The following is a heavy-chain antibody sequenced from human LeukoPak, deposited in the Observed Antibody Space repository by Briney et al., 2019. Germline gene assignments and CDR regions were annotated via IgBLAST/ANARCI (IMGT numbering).Heavy chain of an antibody. Sequence: GGSLRLSCAASGVTFSSYGMYWVRQAPGKGLEWVAFIRYDESKEYYADSVKGRFIISRDNSKNTLYLQMNSLRVEDTAVYHCVKDYLVEAQRVYYFDYWGQGTLVTVSS. CDR3: VKDYLVEAQRVYYFDY. V-gene: IGHV3-30*02. CDR1: GVTFSSYG. D-gene: IGHD1-26*01. CDR2: IRYDESKE. J-gene: IGHJ4*02.